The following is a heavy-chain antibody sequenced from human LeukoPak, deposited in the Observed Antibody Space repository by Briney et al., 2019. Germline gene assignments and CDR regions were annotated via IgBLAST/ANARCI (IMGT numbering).Heavy chain of an antibody. D-gene: IGHD1-26*01. V-gene: IGHV3-7*03. Sequence: PGGSLRLSCAASGFTFSSYWMSWVRQAPGKGLEWVANIKQDGCEKYYVDSVKGRFTISRDNAKNSLYLQMNSLRAEDTAVYYCARDRNDPWEVPSRYYGMDVWGQGTTVTVSS. CDR3: ARDRNDPWEVPSRYYGMDV. CDR2: IKQDGCEK. CDR1: GFTFSSYW. J-gene: IGHJ6*02.